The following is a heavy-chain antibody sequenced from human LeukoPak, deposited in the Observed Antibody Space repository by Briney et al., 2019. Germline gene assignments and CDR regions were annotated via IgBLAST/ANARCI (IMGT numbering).Heavy chain of an antibody. CDR2: ISYSGGST. V-gene: IGHV3-23*01. CDR1: GFTFSSYA. J-gene: IGHJ2*01. Sequence: GGSLRLSCAASGFTFSSYAMSWVRQAPGKGLEWVSFISYSGGSTYYADSVKGRFTISRDNSKNTLYLQMNSLRDEDTAVYYCANVEYYDRTGHAFRPWYFDLWGRGTLVTVSS. D-gene: IGHD3-22*01. CDR3: ANVEYYDRTGHAFRPWYFDL.